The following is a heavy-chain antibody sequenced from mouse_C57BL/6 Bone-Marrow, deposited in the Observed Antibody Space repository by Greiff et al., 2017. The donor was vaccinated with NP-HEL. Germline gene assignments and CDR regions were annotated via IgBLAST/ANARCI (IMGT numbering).Heavy chain of an antibody. Sequence: VQLQQPGAELVMPGASVKLSCKASGYTFTSYWMHWVKQRPGQGLEWIGEIDPSDSYTNYNQKFKGKSTLTVDKSSSTAYMQLSSLTSEDSAVYYCASHYGSSYYYYAMDYWGQGTSVTVSS. CDR2: IDPSDSYT. CDR3: ASHYGSSYYYYAMDY. J-gene: IGHJ4*01. D-gene: IGHD1-1*01. CDR1: GYTFTSYW. V-gene: IGHV1-69*01.